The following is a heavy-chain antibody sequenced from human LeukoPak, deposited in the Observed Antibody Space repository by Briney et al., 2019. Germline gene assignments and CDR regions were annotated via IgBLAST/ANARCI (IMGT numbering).Heavy chain of an antibody. CDR1: GFTFSTYA. J-gene: IGHJ4*02. CDR3: AKHTDSSGYYYDS. V-gene: IGHV3-23*01. D-gene: IGHD3-22*01. Sequence: PGGSLRLSCAASGFTFSTYAMSWVRQAPGKGLEWVAAISDSGGSTYNTDSVKGRFTISRDNSDNTLYLQMSSLRAEDTAVYYCAKHTDSSGYYYDSWGQGTLVTVSS. CDR2: ISDSGGST.